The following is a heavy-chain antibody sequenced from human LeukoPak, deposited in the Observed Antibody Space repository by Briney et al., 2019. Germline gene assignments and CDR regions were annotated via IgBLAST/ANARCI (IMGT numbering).Heavy chain of an antibody. Sequence: PSETLSLTCAASGVSISSFNLSRLVRQPPGRGLEWIGEIYHSGSTYYNPSLKSRVTISVDTSKNQFSLKLSSVTAADTAVYYCARDLASSGTWFDPWGQGTLVSVSS. V-gene: IGHV4-4*02. J-gene: IGHJ5*02. CDR3: ARDLASSGTWFDP. CDR2: IYHSGST. CDR1: GVSISSFNL. D-gene: IGHD1-1*01.